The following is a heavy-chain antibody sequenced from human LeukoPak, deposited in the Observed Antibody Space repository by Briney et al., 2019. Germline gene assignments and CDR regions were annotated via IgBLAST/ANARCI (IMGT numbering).Heavy chain of an antibody. V-gene: IGHV3-30*02. J-gene: IGHJ3*02. D-gene: IGHD6-19*01. CDR3: AKGSSVAGPNHDAFDI. CDR2: IRYDGSNK. Sequence: GGSLRLSCAASGFTFSSYGMHWVRQAPGKGLEWVAFIRYDGSNKYYADSVKGRFTISRDNAKNSLYLQMNSLRAEDTALYYCAKGSSVAGPNHDAFDIWGQGTMVTVSS. CDR1: GFTFSSYG.